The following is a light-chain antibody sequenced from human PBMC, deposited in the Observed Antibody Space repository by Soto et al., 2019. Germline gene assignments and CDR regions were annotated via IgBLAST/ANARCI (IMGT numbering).Light chain of an antibody. Sequence: IVLTQSASTLSSSPGERATLSWAASQSVSSSSLAWYQQKPGQAPRLLIYDASNRATGIPARFSGSGSGTDFTLTISRLEPEDFAVYYCQHYGTSPPITFGQGTRLEIK. CDR2: DAS. J-gene: IGKJ5*01. CDR1: QSVSSSS. CDR3: QHYGTSPPIT. V-gene: IGKV3-20*01.